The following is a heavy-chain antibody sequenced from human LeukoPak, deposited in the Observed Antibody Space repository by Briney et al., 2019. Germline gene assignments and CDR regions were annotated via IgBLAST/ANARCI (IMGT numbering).Heavy chain of an antibody. CDR1: GFTFSASA. J-gene: IGHJ4*02. CDR2: IRSKADTYTT. CDR3: TREYSSGWPFDF. V-gene: IGHV3-73*01. Sequence: PGGSLKLSCAASGFTFSASAVHWVRRASGEGLKWFGRIRSKADTYTTSYAASVKGRFPISRDDSKNTAFLQLNSLKTEDTAVYYCTREYSSGWPFDFWGQGTLVTVSS. D-gene: IGHD6-19*01.